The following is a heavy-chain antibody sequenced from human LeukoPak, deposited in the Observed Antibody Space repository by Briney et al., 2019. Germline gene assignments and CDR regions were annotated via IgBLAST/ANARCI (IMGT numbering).Heavy chain of an antibody. J-gene: IGHJ5*02. V-gene: IGHV4-61*01. CDR2: IYNGVNT. Sequence: SETLSLTCTVSGASVSSASYWTWIRQPPGEGVEWIAHIYNGVNTNYNPSLKSRVTISVDTSKNQFSLRLNSVTAADTAVYYCARSRAFNSGAFDPWGQGSLVTVSS. D-gene: IGHD1-26*01. CDR3: ARSRAFNSGAFDP. CDR1: GASVSSASY.